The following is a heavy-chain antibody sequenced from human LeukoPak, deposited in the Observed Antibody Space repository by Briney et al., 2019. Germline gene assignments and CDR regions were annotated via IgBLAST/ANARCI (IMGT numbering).Heavy chain of an antibody. V-gene: IGHV3-30*01. Sequence: GGSLRLSCAASGFTFSSYAMHWVRQAPGKGLEWVAVISYDGSNKYYADSVKGRFTISRDNSKNTLYLQMNSLRAEDTAVYYCARVGGYSDNLLDYWGQGTLVTVSS. CDR2: ISYDGSNK. D-gene: IGHD5-12*01. J-gene: IGHJ4*02. CDR1: GFTFSSYA. CDR3: ARVGGYSDNLLDY.